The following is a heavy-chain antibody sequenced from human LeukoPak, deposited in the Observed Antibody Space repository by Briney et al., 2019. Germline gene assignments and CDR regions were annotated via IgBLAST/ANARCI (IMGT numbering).Heavy chain of an antibody. V-gene: IGHV4-59*08. Sequence: PSETLSLTCTVSGGSIRSYYWSWIRQPPGKGLEWIGYIYYSGSTNYNPSLKSRVTISVDTSKNQFSLKLSSVTAADTAVYYCARQGAGVPFDYWGWGTLVTVSS. D-gene: IGHD3-10*01. CDR2: IYYSGST. CDR3: ARQGAGVPFDY. CDR1: GGSIRSYY. J-gene: IGHJ4*02.